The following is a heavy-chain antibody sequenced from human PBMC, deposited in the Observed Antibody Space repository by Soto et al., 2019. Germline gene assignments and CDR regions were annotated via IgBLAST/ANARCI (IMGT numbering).Heavy chain of an antibody. D-gene: IGHD6-13*01. CDR1: GGSITSGGFY. V-gene: IGHV4-31*03. J-gene: IGHJ5*02. CDR2: IFHSGST. Sequence: QVQLQESGPGLVKPSQTLSLTCSVSGGSITSGGFYWSWIRQHPGKGLEWIAYIFHSGSTDYNPSLNSRVIISADTSKTQFSLKLTSVTAADTAVYYCVRGGIAGNWFDPWGQGTLVTVSS. CDR3: VRGGIAGNWFDP.